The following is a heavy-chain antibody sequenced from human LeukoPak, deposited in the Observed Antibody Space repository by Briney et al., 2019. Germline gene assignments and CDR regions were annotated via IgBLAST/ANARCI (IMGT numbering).Heavy chain of an antibody. D-gene: IGHD6-6*01. CDR3: AKNTGPVAARASDY. Sequence: GGTLRLSCAASGFTFSSYGMSWVRQAPGKGLEWVSAISGSGDSTHYADSVKGRFTISRDNSKNTLFLQMNSLRAEDTAVYYCAKNTGPVAARASDYWGQGTLVTVSS. CDR1: GFTFSSYG. V-gene: IGHV3-23*01. J-gene: IGHJ4*02. CDR2: ISGSGDST.